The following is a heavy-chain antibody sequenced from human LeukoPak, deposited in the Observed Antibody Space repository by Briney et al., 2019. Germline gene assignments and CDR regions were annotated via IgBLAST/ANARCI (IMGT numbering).Heavy chain of an antibody. CDR2: ISYDGSNK. J-gene: IGHJ4*02. CDR1: GFTFSSYA. V-gene: IGHV3-30-3*01. D-gene: IGHD3-3*01. Sequence: GGSLRLSCAASGFTFSSYAMHWVRQAPGKGLEWVAFISYDGSNKYYADSVKGRFTISRDNSKNTLYLQMNSLRAEDTAVYYCARAGSDYDFWSGFDYWGQGTLVTVSS. CDR3: ARAGSDYDFWSGFDY.